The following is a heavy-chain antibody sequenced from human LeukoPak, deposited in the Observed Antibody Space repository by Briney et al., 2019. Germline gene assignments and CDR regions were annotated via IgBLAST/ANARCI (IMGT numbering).Heavy chain of an antibody. V-gene: IGHV3-48*04. D-gene: IGHD5-18*01. CDR1: GFTFNNYS. CDR3: ARDSEDTAMLGFDY. Sequence: GGSLRLSCAASGFTFNNYSMNWVRQAPGKGLEWVSYISSSSSTIYYADSVKGRFTISRDNAKNSLYLQMNSLRAEDTAVYYCARDSEDTAMLGFDYWGQGTLVTVSS. CDR2: ISSSSSTI. J-gene: IGHJ4*02.